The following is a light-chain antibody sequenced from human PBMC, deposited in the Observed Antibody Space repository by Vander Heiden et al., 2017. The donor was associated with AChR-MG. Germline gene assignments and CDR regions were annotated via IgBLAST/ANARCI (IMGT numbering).Light chain of an antibody. CDR3: SSYTSNSTRV. J-gene: IGLJ2*01. V-gene: IGLV2-14*03. CDR2: DVS. Sequence: QSALTQPASVSGSPGQSITISCTGTSSDVGGYNYVSWYQQHPGKAPKLMIYDVSNRPSGVSNRFSGSKSGNTASLTISGVQAEDEADYYCSSYTSNSTRVFGGGTKLTVL. CDR1: SSDVGGYNY.